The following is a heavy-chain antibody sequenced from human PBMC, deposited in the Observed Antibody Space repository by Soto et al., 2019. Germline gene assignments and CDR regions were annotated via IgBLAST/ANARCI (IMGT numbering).Heavy chain of an antibody. CDR2: IIPIFGTA. J-gene: IGHJ4*02. Sequence: SVKVSCKASGGTFSSYAISWVRQAPGQGLEWMGGIIPIFGTANYAQKFQGRVTITADKSTSTAYMELSSLRSEDTAVYYCARGHCSSTSCYHLPLEWFQSYWGQGTLVTV. D-gene: IGHD2-2*01. CDR1: GGTFSSYA. CDR3: ARGHCSSTSCYHLPLEWFQSY. V-gene: IGHV1-69*06.